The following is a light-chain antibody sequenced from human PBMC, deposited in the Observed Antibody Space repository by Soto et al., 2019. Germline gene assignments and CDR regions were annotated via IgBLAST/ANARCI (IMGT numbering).Light chain of an antibody. V-gene: IGKV3-15*01. CDR3: QQYDKWPRT. CDR2: GAS. CDR1: QGIGDT. Sequence: EVVMRHSPATLSVSQWEVATLSCRASQGIGDTLAWYQHKPGQTPRLLIYGASTRATGVPARFSGSGSGTEFTLTISNLQSEDFAVYHCQQYDKWPRTFGQGTKVDIK. J-gene: IGKJ1*01.